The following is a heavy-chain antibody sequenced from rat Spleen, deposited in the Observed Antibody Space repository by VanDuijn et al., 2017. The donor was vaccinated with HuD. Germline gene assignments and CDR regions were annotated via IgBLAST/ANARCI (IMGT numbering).Heavy chain of an antibody. CDR2: ITNTGGST. V-gene: IGHV5-31*01. J-gene: IGHJ3*01. CDR3: ATHEGSSGFAF. CDR1: GFTFNNYG. Sequence: EVQLVESGGGLVQPGRSLKLSCVASGFTFNNYGMTWIRRAPGKGLEWVASITNTGGSTYYPYSVQGRFTISRDNAKSTLYLQMNSLRSDDTATYYCATHEGSSGFAFWGQGTLVTVSS. D-gene: IGHD1-11*01.